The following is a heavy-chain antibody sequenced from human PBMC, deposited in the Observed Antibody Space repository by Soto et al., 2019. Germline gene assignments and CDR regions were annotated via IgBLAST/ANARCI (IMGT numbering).Heavy chain of an antibody. CDR1: GGSFSGYY. V-gene: IGHV4-34*01. CDR3: ARRPLRRWFDP. J-gene: IGHJ5*02. Sequence: SETLSLTCAVYGGSFSGYYWSWIRQPPGKGLEWIGEINHSGSTNYNPSLKSRVTISVDTSKNQFSLKLSSVTAADTAVYYCARRPLRRWFDPWGQGTLGTVSS. D-gene: IGHD6-6*01. CDR2: INHSGST.